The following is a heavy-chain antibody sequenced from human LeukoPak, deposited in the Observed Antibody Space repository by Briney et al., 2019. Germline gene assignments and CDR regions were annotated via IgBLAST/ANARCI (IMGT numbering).Heavy chain of an antibody. CDR1: GGSISSYY. J-gene: IGHJ4*02. Sequence: SETLSLTRTVSGGSISSYYWSWIRQPPGKGLEWIGEINHSGSTNYNPSLKSRVTISVDTSKNQFSLKLSSVTAADTAVYYCARGSRRIYYGSGSYYIDYWGQGTLVTVSS. CDR3: ARGSRRIYYGSGSYYIDY. V-gene: IGHV4-34*01. D-gene: IGHD3-10*01. CDR2: INHSGST.